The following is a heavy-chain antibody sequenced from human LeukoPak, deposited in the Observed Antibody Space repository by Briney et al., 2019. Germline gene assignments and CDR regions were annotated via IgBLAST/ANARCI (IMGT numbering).Heavy chain of an antibody. CDR1: GFTFSSYG. V-gene: IGHV3-33*01. CDR2: IWYDGSNK. J-gene: IGHJ4*02. Sequence: QPGRSLRLSCAASGFTFSSYGMHWVRQAPGKGLEWVAVIWYDGSNKYYAGSVKGRFTISRDNSKNTLYLQMNSLRAEDTAVYYCAAATGGGTFDYWGQGTLVTVSS. CDR3: AAATGGGTFDY. D-gene: IGHD3-16*01.